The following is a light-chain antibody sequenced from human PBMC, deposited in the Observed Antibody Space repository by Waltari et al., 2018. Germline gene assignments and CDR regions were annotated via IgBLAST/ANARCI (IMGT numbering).Light chain of an antibody. CDR2: DVT. J-gene: IGLJ2*01. CDR3: CSYAGSYTHVV. CDR1: SSDVGGSDY. Sequence: QSALTQPRPVSGSPGQSVTISCTGTSSDVGGSDYVSWYQHHPGKAPKLMICDVTKPPSGVPDRFSGSKSGKTASLTISGLQAEDEADYYCCSYAGSYTHVVFGGGTKLTVL. V-gene: IGLV2-11*01.